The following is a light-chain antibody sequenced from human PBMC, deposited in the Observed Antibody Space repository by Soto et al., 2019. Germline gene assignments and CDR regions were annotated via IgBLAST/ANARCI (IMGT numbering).Light chain of an antibody. CDR2: KSS. CDR1: QTSSSW. J-gene: IGKJ1*01. V-gene: IGKV1-5*03. CDR3: QHYNSYSEA. Sequence: DIQMTQSPSTLSGSVGDRVTITCRASQTSSSWLAWYQQKPGKAHKLMIYKSSTLKSGVPSRCSGSGSGTEFTLTISSLQPDDFATYYCQHYNSYSEAFGQGTKVDIK.